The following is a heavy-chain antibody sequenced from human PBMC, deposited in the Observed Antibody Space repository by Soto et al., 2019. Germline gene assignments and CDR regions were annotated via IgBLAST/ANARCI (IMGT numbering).Heavy chain of an antibody. V-gene: IGHV5-51*01. J-gene: IGHJ4*02. Sequence: GEALKISCTGSGYIFTSFWIGWVRQMPGKGLEWMGIIYPADSDTRYSPSFQGQVTISADKSINTTYLQWSSLKASDTAMYYCARRGPFWSGPFDYWGQGSLVTVSS. CDR3: ARRGPFWSGPFDY. CDR2: IYPADSDT. D-gene: IGHD3-3*01. CDR1: GYIFTSFW.